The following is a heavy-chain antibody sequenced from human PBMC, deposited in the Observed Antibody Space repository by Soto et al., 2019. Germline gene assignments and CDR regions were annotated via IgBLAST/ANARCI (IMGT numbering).Heavy chain of an antibody. Sequence: SRPTLVNPTQTLTLTCTFSGFSLSTSGMCVSWIRQPPGKALEWLALIDWDDDKYYSTSLKTRLTISKDTSKNQVVLTMTNMDPVDTATYYCARIRYDILTGYWTPLDYWGQGTLVTVSS. V-gene: IGHV2-70*01. CDR1: GFSLSTSGMC. CDR3: ARIRYDILTGYWTPLDY. D-gene: IGHD3-9*01. CDR2: IDWDDDK. J-gene: IGHJ4*02.